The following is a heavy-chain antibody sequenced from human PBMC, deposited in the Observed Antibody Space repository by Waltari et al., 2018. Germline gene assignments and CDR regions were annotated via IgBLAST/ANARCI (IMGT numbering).Heavy chain of an antibody. D-gene: IGHD2-21*01. V-gene: IGHV1-2*02. Sequence: QVQLVQSGAAVKKPGTSVNVSCKASGYTFTGYYLHWARQAPGQGLEWMGWINPNSGGTNYAQKFQGRVTMTRDTSISTAYMELSRLRSDDTAVYYCARVGPYCGGDCPPGWWGQGTLVTVSS. CDR3: ARVGPYCGGDCPPGW. CDR2: INPNSGGT. CDR1: GYTFTGYY. J-gene: IGHJ4*02.